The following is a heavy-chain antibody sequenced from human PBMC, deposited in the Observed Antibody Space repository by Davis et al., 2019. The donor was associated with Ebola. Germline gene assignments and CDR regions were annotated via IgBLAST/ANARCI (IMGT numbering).Heavy chain of an antibody. V-gene: IGHV3-48*03. Sequence: PGGSLRLSCAASGFTFSSYEMNWVRQAPGKGLEWVSYISSSGSTIYYADSVKGRFTISRDNAKNSLYLQMNSLRAEDTAVYYCARESDGSYTDFDYWGQGTLVTVSS. D-gene: IGHD1-26*01. CDR3: ARESDGSYTDFDY. CDR1: GFTFSSYE. J-gene: IGHJ4*02. CDR2: ISSSGSTI.